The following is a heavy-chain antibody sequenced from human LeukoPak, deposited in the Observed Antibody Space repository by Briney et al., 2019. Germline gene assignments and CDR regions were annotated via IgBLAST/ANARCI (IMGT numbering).Heavy chain of an antibody. CDR3: ARVVRQQLGPDYYYMDV. D-gene: IGHD6-13*01. V-gene: IGHV1-8*01. Sequence: VSVKVSCKASGYTFTSYDINWVRQATGQGLEWMGWMNPNSGNTGYAQKFQGRVTMTRNTSISTAYMELSSLRSEDTAVYYCARVVRQQLGPDYYYMDVWGKGTTVTVSS. CDR2: MNPNSGNT. CDR1: GYTFTSYD. J-gene: IGHJ6*03.